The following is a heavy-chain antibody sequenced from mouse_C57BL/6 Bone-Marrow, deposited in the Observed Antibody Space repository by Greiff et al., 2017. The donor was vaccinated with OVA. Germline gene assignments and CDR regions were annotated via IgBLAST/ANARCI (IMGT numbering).Heavy chain of an antibody. Sequence: EVKLVESGGGLVKPGGSLKLSCAASGFTFSDYGMHWVRQAPEKGLEWVAYISSGSSTIYYADTVKGRFTISRDNAKNTLFLQMTSLRSEDTAMYYCARPTTVVARSWYFDVWGTGTTVTVSS. D-gene: IGHD1-1*01. J-gene: IGHJ1*03. CDR2: ISSGSSTI. CDR3: ARPTTVVARSWYFDV. CDR1: GFTFSDYG. V-gene: IGHV5-17*01.